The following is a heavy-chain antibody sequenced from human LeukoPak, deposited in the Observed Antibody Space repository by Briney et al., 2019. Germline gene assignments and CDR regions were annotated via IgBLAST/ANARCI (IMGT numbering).Heavy chain of an antibody. CDR1: GGTFNSYA. Sequence: SVKVSCKASGGTFNSYAISWVRQAPGQGLEWMGRIIPILGIANYAQKFQGRVTITADKSTSTAYMELSSLRSEDTAVYYCARDLIPPGYSSSPYYFDYWGQGTLVTVSS. CDR2: IIPILGIA. V-gene: IGHV1-69*04. CDR3: ARDLIPPGYSSSPYYFDY. D-gene: IGHD6-13*01. J-gene: IGHJ4*02.